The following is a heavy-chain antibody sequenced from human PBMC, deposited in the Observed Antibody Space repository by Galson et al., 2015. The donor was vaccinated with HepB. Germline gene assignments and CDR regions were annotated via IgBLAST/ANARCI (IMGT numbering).Heavy chain of an antibody. CDR3: ASLDSSSPFDAFDI. CDR2: IIPILGIT. J-gene: IGHJ3*02. Sequence: VRQAPGQELEWMGRIIPILGITNYAQKFQGRVTITADKSTSTTYMELSSLRSEDTAVYYCASLDSSSPFDAFDIWGQGTMVTVSS. V-gene: IGHV1-69*02. D-gene: IGHD6-13*01.